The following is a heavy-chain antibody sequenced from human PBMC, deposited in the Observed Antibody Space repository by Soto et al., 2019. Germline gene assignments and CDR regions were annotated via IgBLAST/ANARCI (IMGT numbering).Heavy chain of an antibody. D-gene: IGHD3-3*01. V-gene: IGHV4-30-4*01. Sequence: PSETLSLTCTVSGGSISSGDYYWSWIRKPPGKGLEWIGYIYYSGSTYYNPSLKSRVTISVDTSKNQFSLKLGSVTAADTAVYYCARARYDFWSGSPLYYGMDVWGQGTTVTVSS. J-gene: IGHJ6*02. CDR1: GGSISSGDYY. CDR3: ARARYDFWSGSPLYYGMDV. CDR2: IYYSGST.